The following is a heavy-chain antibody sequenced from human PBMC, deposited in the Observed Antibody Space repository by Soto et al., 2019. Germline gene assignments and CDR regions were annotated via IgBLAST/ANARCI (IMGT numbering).Heavy chain of an antibody. D-gene: IGHD1-26*01. Sequence: PGGSLRLSCAASGFTVSSNYMSWVRQAPGKGLEWVSVIYSGGSTYYADSVKGRFTISRDNSKNTLYLQMNSLRAEDTAVYYCARAGNSGSYSPAPQYYFAYWGQGTLVTVSS. V-gene: IGHV3-53*01. J-gene: IGHJ4*02. CDR3: ARAGNSGSYSPAPQYYFAY. CDR2: IYSGGST. CDR1: GFTVSSNY.